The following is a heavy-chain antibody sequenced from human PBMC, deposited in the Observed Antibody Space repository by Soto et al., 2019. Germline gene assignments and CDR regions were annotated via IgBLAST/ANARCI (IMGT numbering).Heavy chain of an antibody. Sequence: GGSLRLSCAASGFTFSSYSMNWVRQVPGKGLEWVSYISSSNSTIYYADSVQGRFTISRDNAKNSVYLQMNSLNAADTAMYYYASDRLRVFGAVTDAFDLWGQGTMVTVSS. CDR1: GFTFSSYS. CDR3: ASDRLRVFGAVTDAFDL. D-gene: IGHD3-3*01. V-gene: IGHV3-48*01. J-gene: IGHJ3*01. CDR2: ISSSNSTI.